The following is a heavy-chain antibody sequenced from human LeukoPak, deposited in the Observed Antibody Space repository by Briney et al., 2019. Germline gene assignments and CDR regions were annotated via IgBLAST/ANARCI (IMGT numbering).Heavy chain of an antibody. Sequence: GGSLRLSCAASGFTFSSYAMHWVRQAPGKGLEWVAVISYDGSNKYYADSVKGRFTISRDNSKNTLYLQMNSLRAEDMAEYYCARATIWFGEFADYWGQGTLVTVSS. J-gene: IGHJ4*02. CDR1: GFTFSSYA. CDR3: ARATIWFGEFADY. V-gene: IGHV3-30-3*01. D-gene: IGHD3-10*01. CDR2: ISYDGSNK.